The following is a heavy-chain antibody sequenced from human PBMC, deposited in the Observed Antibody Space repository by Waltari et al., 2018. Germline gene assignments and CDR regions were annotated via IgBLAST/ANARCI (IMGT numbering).Heavy chain of an antibody. V-gene: IGHV4-34*01. CDR3: ARPKWLVLGFDI. Sequence: QVQLQQWGAGLLKPSETLSLTCAVYGGSFSGYYWSWIRQPPGKGLEWIGEINHSGSTNYNPSLKSRVTISVDTSKNQLSLKLSSVTAADTAVYYCARPKWLVLGFDIWGQGTMVTVSS. J-gene: IGHJ3*02. CDR1: GGSFSGYY. D-gene: IGHD6-19*01. CDR2: INHSGST.